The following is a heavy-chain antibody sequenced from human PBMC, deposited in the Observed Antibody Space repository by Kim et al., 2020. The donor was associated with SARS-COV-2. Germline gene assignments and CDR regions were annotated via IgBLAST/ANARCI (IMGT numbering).Heavy chain of an antibody. V-gene: IGHV1-69*13. CDR3: AGVGVSGWGRERGQRGGEYYYDYYGMDV. D-gene: IGHD6-19*01. CDR1: GGTFSSYA. J-gene: IGHJ6*02. Sequence: SVKVSCKASGGTFSSYAISWVRQAPGQGLEWMGGNIPIFGTANYAQKFQGRVTITADESTSTAYMELSSLRSEDTAGYYCAGVGVSGWGRERGQRGGEYYYDYYGMDVGGQGTTVTVSS. CDR2: NIPIFGTA.